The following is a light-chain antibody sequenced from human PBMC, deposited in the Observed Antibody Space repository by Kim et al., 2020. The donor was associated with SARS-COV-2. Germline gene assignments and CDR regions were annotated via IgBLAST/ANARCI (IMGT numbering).Light chain of an antibody. CDR3: QQYNSYSTWT. J-gene: IGKJ1*01. Sequence: SVGDRVAIAGRASQSMGRWLAWYQQKRGKAPKLLIYEASSLESGVPSRFSGSGSGTEFTLTISSLQPDDFATYYCQQYNSYSTWTFGQGTKVDIK. CDR2: EAS. V-gene: IGKV1-5*03. CDR1: QSMGRW.